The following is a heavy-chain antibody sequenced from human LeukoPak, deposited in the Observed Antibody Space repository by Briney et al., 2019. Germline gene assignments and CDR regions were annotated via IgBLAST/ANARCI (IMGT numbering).Heavy chain of an antibody. CDR2: ISAGGRT. D-gene: IGHD1-14*01. CDR3: AKGRVNHDGAFDF. V-gene: IGHV3-23*01. CDR1: GFSFSSYA. Sequence: GGSLRLSCVVSGFSFSSYAMAWVRQAPGKGLEWVSSISAGGRTYYADSGKGRFTISRDNSKETVFLQMNSLRAEDTAHYYCAKGRVNHDGAFDFWGQGTTVTVSS. J-gene: IGHJ3*01.